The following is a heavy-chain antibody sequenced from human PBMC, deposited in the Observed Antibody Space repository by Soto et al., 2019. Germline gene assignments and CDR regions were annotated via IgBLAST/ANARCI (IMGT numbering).Heavy chain of an antibody. D-gene: IGHD6-13*01. CDR2: IYYSGST. Sequence: LETLSLTCTVSGGSIISYYWSWIRQPPGKGLEWIGYIYYSGSTNYNPSLKSRVTISVDTSKNQFSLKLSSVTAADTAVYYCARRYSSSFDYWGQGTLVTVSS. CDR1: GGSIISYY. CDR3: ARRYSSSFDY. V-gene: IGHV4-59*08. J-gene: IGHJ4*02.